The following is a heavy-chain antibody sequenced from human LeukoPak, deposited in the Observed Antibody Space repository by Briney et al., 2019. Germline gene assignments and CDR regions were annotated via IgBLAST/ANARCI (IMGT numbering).Heavy chain of an antibody. J-gene: IGHJ4*02. D-gene: IGHD3-22*01. CDR3: ARRPADSSGRPNDC. Sequence: SETLSLTCAVSGGSITSSSYYWGWIRQPPGKGLEWIGSIYYSGSTYYNPSLKSRVTISVDTSKNQSSLKLSSVTAADTAVYYCARRPADSSGRPNDCWGQGTLVTVSS. CDR1: GGSITSSSYY. V-gene: IGHV4-39*01. CDR2: IYYSGST.